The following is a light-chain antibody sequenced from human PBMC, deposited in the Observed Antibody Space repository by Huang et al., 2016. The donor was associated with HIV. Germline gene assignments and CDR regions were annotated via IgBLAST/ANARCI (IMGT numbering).Light chain of an antibody. V-gene: IGKV3D-15*01. J-gene: IGKJ2*01. CDR1: QSLSGN. CDR3: QHYNDWPRT. CDR2: ATS. Sequence: EIVMTQSPATLSVSPGETVALSCRASQSLSGNLAWYQHKPGQTPRLLIYATSIRAAGVPGRFSGSGSGSEFTLTISSRRSEDSAVYYCQHYNDWPRTFGQGTKLEIK.